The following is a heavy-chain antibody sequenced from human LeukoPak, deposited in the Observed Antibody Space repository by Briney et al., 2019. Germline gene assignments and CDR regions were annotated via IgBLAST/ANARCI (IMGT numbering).Heavy chain of an antibody. CDR1: GYSFTIYW. D-gene: IGHD1-26*01. CDR3: ARRVGATPGLDY. V-gene: IGHV5-51*01. CDR2: IYPGDSDT. Sequence: ASLTLSFKGSGYSFTIYWIGWVRQMPGKGLEWMGIIYPGDSDTRYSPSFQGQVTISADKSISTAYLQWSSLKASDTAMYYCARRVGATPGLDYWGQGTLVTVSS. J-gene: IGHJ4*02.